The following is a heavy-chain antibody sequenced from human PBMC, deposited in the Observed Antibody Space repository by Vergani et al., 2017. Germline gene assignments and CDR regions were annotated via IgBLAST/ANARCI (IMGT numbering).Heavy chain of an antibody. V-gene: IGHV3-30*01. CDR2: ISYDGSNK. CDR3: ARDSLMYYDSSGYYDY. D-gene: IGHD3-22*01. Sequence: QVQLVESGGGVVQPGRSLRLSCAASGFTFSSYAMHWVRQAPGKGLEWVAVISYDGSNKYYADSVKGRFTISRDNSKNTLYLQMNSLRAEDTAVYYCARDSLMYYDSSGYYDYWGQGTLVTVSS. J-gene: IGHJ4*02. CDR1: GFTFSSYA.